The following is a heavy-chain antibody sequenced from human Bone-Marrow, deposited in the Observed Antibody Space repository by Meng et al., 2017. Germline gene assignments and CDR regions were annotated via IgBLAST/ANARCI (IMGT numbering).Heavy chain of an antibody. CDR3: ARRPGHSSSWHRLPEGKFDP. J-gene: IGHJ5*02. CDR1: GGSFSGYY. Sequence: GQLTAGEPGFVQPSASLSLTCAVNGGSFSGYYRSWIRQPPGKGLEWIGEINHSGSTNYNPSLKSRVTISVDTSKNQFSLKLSSVTAADTAVYYCARRPGHSSSWHRLPEGKFDPWGQGTLVTVSS. CDR2: INHSGST. V-gene: IGHV4-34*01. D-gene: IGHD6-13*01.